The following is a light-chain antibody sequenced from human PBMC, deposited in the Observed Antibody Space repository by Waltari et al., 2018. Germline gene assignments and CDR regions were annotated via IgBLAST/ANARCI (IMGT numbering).Light chain of an antibody. Sequence: QSALTQPRSVSGSPGQSVPISCTGTSSDVGGYTYVPWYQHHPGKAPKLIIYDVTKRPSGVPDRFSASKSDNTASLTISGLQAEDEADYYCCSYAGSITFWVFGGGTKLTVL. J-gene: IGLJ3*02. V-gene: IGLV2-11*01. CDR2: DVT. CDR3: CSYAGSITFWV. CDR1: SSDVGGYTY.